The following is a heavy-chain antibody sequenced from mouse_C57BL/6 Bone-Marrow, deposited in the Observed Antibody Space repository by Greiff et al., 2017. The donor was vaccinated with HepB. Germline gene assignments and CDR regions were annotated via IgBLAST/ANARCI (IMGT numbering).Heavy chain of an antibody. V-gene: IGHV1-81*01. Sequence: VMLVESGAELARPGASVKLSCKASGYTFTSYGISWVKQRTGQGLEWIGEIYPRSGNTYYNEKFKGKATLTADKSSSTAYMELRSLTSEDSAVYFCARRDGSSPGFAYWGQGTLVTVSA. J-gene: IGHJ3*01. CDR2: IYPRSGNT. CDR1: GYTFTSYG. CDR3: ARRDGSSPGFAY. D-gene: IGHD1-1*01.